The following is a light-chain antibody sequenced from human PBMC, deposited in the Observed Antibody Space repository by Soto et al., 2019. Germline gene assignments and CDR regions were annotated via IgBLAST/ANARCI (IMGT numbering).Light chain of an antibody. CDR1: QSIRSY. V-gene: IGKV1-39*01. Sequence: DIQLTQSPSSLSASVGDKVTITCRASQSIRSYLNWVQQKPGKAXKLLIYDASSLQTGVPSRFSGSGSGTDFSLTISSLQPEDFATYYCQQSYSTPPWTFGQGTKVDIK. CDR2: DAS. CDR3: QQSYSTPPWT. J-gene: IGKJ1*01.